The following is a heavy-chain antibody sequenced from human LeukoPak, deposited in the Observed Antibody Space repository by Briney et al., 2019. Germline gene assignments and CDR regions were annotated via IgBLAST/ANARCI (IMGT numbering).Heavy chain of an antibody. CDR1: GYTFINYG. CDR3: ARVGSGSYFYYYFYYMDV. D-gene: IGHD3-10*01. Sequence: ASVKVSCKASGYTFINYGITWVRQAPGQGLEWMGWISAYSGNTNYAQKFQGRVTLTTDTSTNTAYMELRSLRSDDTAVYYCARVGSGSYFYYYFYYMDVWGKGTTVTISS. CDR2: ISAYSGNT. V-gene: IGHV1-18*01. J-gene: IGHJ6*03.